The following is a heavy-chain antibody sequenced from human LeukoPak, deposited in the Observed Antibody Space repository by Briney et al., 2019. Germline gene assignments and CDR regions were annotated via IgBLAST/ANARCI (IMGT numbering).Heavy chain of an antibody. CDR2: ISGSGGDT. CDR3: ARDSSGWSKNY. Sequence: GGSLRLSCAASGFTFTTDAMTWVRQAPGKGLQWVSAISGSGGDTYYEDSVKSRFTISRDNSKNMMYLQMNSLRAEDTAVYYCARDSSGWSKNYWGQGTLVTVSS. V-gene: IGHV3-23*01. CDR1: GFTFTTDA. J-gene: IGHJ4*02. D-gene: IGHD6-19*01.